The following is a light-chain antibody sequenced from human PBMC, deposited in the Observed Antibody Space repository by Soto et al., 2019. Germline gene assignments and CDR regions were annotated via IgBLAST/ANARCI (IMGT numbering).Light chain of an antibody. V-gene: IGLV2-11*01. CDR3: CSYAGSYTHV. Sequence: QSVLTQPRSVSGSPGQSVTISCTGTSSDVGRYNFVSWYQQHPDKAPKLMIYDVIKRPSGVPDRFSGSKSGNTASLTIYGLPAEDAADYHCCSYAGSYTHVFGTGTKLTVL. CDR1: SSDVGRYNF. J-gene: IGLJ1*01. CDR2: DVI.